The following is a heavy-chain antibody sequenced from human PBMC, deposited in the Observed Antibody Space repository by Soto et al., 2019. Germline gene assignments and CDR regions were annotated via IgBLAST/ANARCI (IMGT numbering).Heavy chain of an antibody. CDR1: GYSVSSSDYY. CDR3: APLSVSLSGPYGIHV. V-gene: IGHV4-39*01. CDR2: MLYSGLT. D-gene: IGHD2-15*01. Sequence: SETLSLTCSASGYSVSSSDYYWAWIRQPPGKGLEWIGSMLYSGLTYYNPSLKSRVTLSVDTSKNQFSVRLNSVTASDTAVYYCAPLSVSLSGPYGIHVWGQGTTVTVSS. J-gene: IGHJ6*02.